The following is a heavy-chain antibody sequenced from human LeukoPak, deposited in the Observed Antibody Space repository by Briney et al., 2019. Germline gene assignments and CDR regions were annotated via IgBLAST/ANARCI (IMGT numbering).Heavy chain of an antibody. CDR3: ARDMAEGVVVVAATQGGAFDI. D-gene: IGHD2-15*01. J-gene: IGHJ3*02. V-gene: IGHV3-23*01. CDR1: GITFSNYA. Sequence: GGSLRLSCAASGITFSNYAMSWVRQAPGKGLEWVSIIGYRGGSIYYAYSVKGRFTISRDNSKNTLYLQMNSLRAEDTAVYYCARDMAEGVVVVAATQGGAFDIWGQGTMVTVSS. CDR2: IGYRGGSI.